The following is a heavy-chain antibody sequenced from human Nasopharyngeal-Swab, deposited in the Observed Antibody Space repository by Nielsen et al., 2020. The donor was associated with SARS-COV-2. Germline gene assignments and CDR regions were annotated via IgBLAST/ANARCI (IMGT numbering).Heavy chain of an antibody. CDR3: VRQTGYHFDS. Sequence: GESLKISCAASGFTFSGSAMHWVRQASGKGLEWVGRIRSKAHNYAAVCAASVEGRFTISRDDSKKTAFLQMDSLKSEDTAVYFCVRQTGYHFDSWGQGTLVTVSS. CDR1: GFTFSGSA. V-gene: IGHV3-73*01. CDR2: IRSKAHNYAA. D-gene: IGHD5-12*01. J-gene: IGHJ4*02.